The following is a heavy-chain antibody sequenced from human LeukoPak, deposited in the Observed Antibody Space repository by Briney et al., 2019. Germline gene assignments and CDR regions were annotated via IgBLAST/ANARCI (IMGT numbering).Heavy chain of an antibody. J-gene: IGHJ4*02. D-gene: IGHD3-22*01. CDR1: GFTFSNCW. CDR3: ARDPPPDDTSGYLDY. Sequence: GGSLRLSCSASGFTFSNCWMTWVRQAPGKGLEWVANINQEASRIYYGDSVKGRFTIPRNNAKNSLYLQMNSLRAEDTAVYYCARDPPPDDTSGYLDYWGQGAPVTVSS. V-gene: IGHV3-7*04. CDR2: INQEASRI.